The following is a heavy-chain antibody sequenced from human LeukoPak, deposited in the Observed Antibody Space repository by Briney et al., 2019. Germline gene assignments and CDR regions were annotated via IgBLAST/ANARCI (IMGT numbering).Heavy chain of an antibody. V-gene: IGHV3-66*01. Sequence: GGSLRLSCAASGFTVSSNYMSWVRQAPGKGLEWGSVIYSGGSTYYVDSVNGRFTISRDNSKNTLYLQMNSLKSKKTPVYYCARGGLGGNTGSSFDYWGQGTLVTVSS. D-gene: IGHD2-8*02. J-gene: IGHJ4*02. CDR3: ARGGLGGNTGSSFDY. CDR2: IYSGGST. CDR1: GFTVSSNY.